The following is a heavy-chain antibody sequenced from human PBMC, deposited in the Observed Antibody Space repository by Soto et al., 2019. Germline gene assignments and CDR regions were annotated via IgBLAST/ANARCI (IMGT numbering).Heavy chain of an antibody. CDR3: ARLERYFDRTGYLSA. Sequence: PGEPLKISCKGSGYSFSNYWIAWVRQMPGKGLEWIGIIFPADSDTKYSPSFQGQVTLSVDKSISTAYLQWSSLKDSDTATYYCARLERYFDRTGYLSAWGQGTLVTVSS. V-gene: IGHV5-51*01. J-gene: IGHJ5*02. CDR1: GYSFSNYW. CDR2: IFPADSDT. D-gene: IGHD3-9*01.